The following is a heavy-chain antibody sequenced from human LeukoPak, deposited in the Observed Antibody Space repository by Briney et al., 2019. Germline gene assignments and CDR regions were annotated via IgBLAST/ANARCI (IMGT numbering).Heavy chain of an antibody. CDR2: IYYGGST. CDR1: GGSISSNRHY. V-gene: IGHV4-39*01. J-gene: IGHJ4*02. Sequence: SETLSLTCTVSGGSISSNRHYWGWIRQPPGEGLEWIGNIYYGGSTYYNPSLKSRVAISVDTSKNQFSLKLSSVTAADTAVYYCTRLLKYSGSYYCDYWGQGSLVTASS. D-gene: IGHD1-26*01. CDR3: TRLLKYSGSYYCDY.